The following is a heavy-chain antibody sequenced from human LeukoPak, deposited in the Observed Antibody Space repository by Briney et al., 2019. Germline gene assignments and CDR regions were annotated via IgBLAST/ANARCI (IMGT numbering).Heavy chain of an antibody. CDR1: GYTSTSYG. V-gene: IGHV1-18*01. CDR3: ARGENFDWFDY. Sequence: APVKVSSKASGYTSTSYGISWVRQAPGPGRKWMGWISAYNGNTNYAQKLQGRVTMTTDTSTSTAYMELRSLRSDDTAVYYCARGENFDWFDYWGQGTLVTVSS. CDR2: ISAYNGNT. D-gene: IGHD3-9*01. J-gene: IGHJ4*02.